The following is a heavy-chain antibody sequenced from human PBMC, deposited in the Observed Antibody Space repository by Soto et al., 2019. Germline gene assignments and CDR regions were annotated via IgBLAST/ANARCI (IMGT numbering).Heavy chain of an antibody. CDR2: ISYDGSNK. J-gene: IGHJ6*03. D-gene: IGHD6-13*01. Sequence: QVYLVESGGGVVQPGGSLRLSCAASGFTFSSYAMHWVRQAPGKGLEWVAVISYDGSNKYYGDSVKGRFTISRDNPKNPLYLQMNSLRAEDTAMYYCAKDPRIAATGPTSIRYYYYYMDVWGKGTTVAVSS. V-gene: IGHV3-30*18. CDR3: AKDPRIAATGPTSIRYYYYYMDV. CDR1: GFTFSSYA.